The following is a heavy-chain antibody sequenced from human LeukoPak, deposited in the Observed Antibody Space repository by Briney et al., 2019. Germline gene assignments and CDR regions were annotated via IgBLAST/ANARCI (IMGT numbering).Heavy chain of an antibody. V-gene: IGHV3-20*01. D-gene: IGHD6-19*01. CDR3: ARDSTYSSGWYEVDY. J-gene: IGHJ4*02. CDR1: GFTFDDYG. Sequence: GGSLRLSCAASGFTFDDYGMSWVRQAPGKGLEWVSGINWNGGSTGYADSVKGRFTISRDNAKNSLYLQMNSLRAEDTALYHCARDSTYSSGWYEVDYWGQGTLVTVSS. CDR2: INWNGGST.